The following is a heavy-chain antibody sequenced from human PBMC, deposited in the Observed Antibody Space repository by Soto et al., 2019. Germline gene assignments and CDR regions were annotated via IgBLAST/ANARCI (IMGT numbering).Heavy chain of an antibody. CDR3: ARADGSGSYYTPFDY. CDR1: GGSISSGGYS. D-gene: IGHD3-10*01. J-gene: IGHJ4*02. Sequence: SETLSLTCAVSGGSISSGGYSWSWIRQPPGKGLEWIGYMYHSGSTYYNPSLKSRVTISIDTSKNQFSLKLRSVTAADTAVYYCARADGSGSYYTPFDYWGQGTLVTVSS. V-gene: IGHV4-30-2*01. CDR2: MYHSGST.